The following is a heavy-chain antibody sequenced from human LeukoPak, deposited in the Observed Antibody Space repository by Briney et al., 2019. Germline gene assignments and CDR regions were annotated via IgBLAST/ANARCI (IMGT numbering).Heavy chain of an antibody. CDR2: IYYSGST. CDR3: ANSLPAARGYFDL. V-gene: IGHV4-59*01. CDR1: GGSISSYY. D-gene: IGHD6-13*01. Sequence: SETLSLTCTVSGGSISSYYWSWIRQPPGKGLEWIGYIYYSGSTNYNPSLKSRVTISVDTSKNQFSLKLSSVTAADTAVYYCANSLPAARGYFDLWGRGTLVTVSS. J-gene: IGHJ2*01.